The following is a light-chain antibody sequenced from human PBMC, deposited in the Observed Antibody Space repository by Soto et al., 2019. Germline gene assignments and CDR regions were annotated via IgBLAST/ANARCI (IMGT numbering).Light chain of an antibody. CDR2: KAS. V-gene: IGKV1-5*03. CDR1: QYISSW. J-gene: IGKJ1*01. Sequence: DIQMTQSPSTLSASVGDRVTITCRASQYISSWLAWYQQKPGKAPKLLIYKASSLESGVPSRFSGSGSGTEFTLTISSMQPDEFATYYCQQYNSQRTFGKGTKVEIK. CDR3: QQYNSQRT.